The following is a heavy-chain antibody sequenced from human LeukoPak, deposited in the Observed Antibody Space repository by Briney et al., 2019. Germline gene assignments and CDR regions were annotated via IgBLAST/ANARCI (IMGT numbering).Heavy chain of an antibody. CDR2: IKQDGTEK. V-gene: IGHV3-7*01. CDR1: GFTFTTYW. Sequence: GESLRLSCAASGFTFTTYWMSWVRQAPGKGLEWVANIKQDGTEKYYVDSVKGRFTISRDNAKNSLYLQMNSLRAEDTAVYYCASSKGFDYWGQGTLVTVSS. J-gene: IGHJ4*02. CDR3: ASSKGFDY.